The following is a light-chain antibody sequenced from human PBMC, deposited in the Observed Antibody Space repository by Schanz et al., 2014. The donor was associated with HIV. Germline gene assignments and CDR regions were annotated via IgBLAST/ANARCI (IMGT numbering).Light chain of an antibody. CDR2: EVS. CDR3: ISYXXXXVL. J-gene: IGLJ2*01. Sequence: QSALTQPPSASGSPGQSVTISCTGTSSDVGGYNYVSWYQQHPGKAPKLMIYEVSKRPSGVPDRFSGSKSANTASLTISGXXPEDEADYYCISYXXXXVLFGGGTKLTVL. V-gene: IGLV2-8*01. CDR1: SSDVGGYNY.